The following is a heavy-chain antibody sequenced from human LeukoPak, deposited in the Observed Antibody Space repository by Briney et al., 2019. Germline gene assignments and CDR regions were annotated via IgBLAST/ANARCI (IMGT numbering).Heavy chain of an antibody. CDR2: MNPNSGNT. D-gene: IGHD3-10*01. CDR1: GYTFTSYD. CDR3: ARGPHHYYGSGTDFDY. J-gene: IGHJ4*02. V-gene: IGHV1-8*01. Sequence: ASVKVSCKASGYTFTSYDINWVRQATGQGLEWMGWMNPNSGNTGYAQKFQGRVTMTRNTSISTAYMELSSLRSEDTAVYYCARGPHHYYGSGTDFDYWGQGTLVTVSS.